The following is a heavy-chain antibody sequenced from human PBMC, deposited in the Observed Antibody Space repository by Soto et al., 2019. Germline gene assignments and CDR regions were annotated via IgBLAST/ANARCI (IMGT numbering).Heavy chain of an antibody. CDR2: ISGSGGST. J-gene: IGHJ6*03. CDR3: AKDPSGGSYYYMDV. CDR1: GFTFSSYA. D-gene: IGHD2-15*01. Sequence: GGSLRLSCAASGFTFSSYAMSWVRQAPGKGLEWVSAISGSGGSTYYADSVKGRFTISRDNSKNTLYLQMNSLRAEDTAVYYCAKDPSGGSYYYMDVWGKGTTVTVSS. V-gene: IGHV3-23*01.